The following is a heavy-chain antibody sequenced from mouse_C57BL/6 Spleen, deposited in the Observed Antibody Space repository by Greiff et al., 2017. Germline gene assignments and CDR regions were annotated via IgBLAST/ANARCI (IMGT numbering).Heavy chain of an antibody. CDR3: TTVGGNDGAMDY. CDR2: IDPENGDT. D-gene: IGHD2-2*01. J-gene: IGHJ4*01. Sequence: VQLQQSGAELVRPGASVKLSCTASGFNINDDYMHWVKQRPEQGLEWIGWIDPENGDTEYASKFKGKATITAETSSNTAYLQLSSLTSKDTAAYYCTTVGGNDGAMDYWGQGTSVTVSS. CDR1: GFNINDDY. V-gene: IGHV14-4*01.